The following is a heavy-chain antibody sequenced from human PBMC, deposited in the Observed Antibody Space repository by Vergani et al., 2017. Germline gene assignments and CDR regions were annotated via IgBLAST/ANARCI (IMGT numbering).Heavy chain of an antibody. Sequence: EVQLVESGGGLVQPGRSLRLSCTASGFTFGDYAMSWFRQAPGKGLEWVGLIRSKAYGGTTEYAASVKGRFTISRYDSKHRAYLQMNSLKTEDTAVYYCTSDTVTSWEHIVVGTPPPVYYYYYYGMDVWGQGTTVTVSS. D-gene: IGHD2-21*02. CDR2: IRSKAYGGTT. CDR1: GFTFGDYA. J-gene: IGHJ6*02. CDR3: TSDTVTSWEHIVVGTPPPVYYYYYYGMDV. V-gene: IGHV3-49*03.